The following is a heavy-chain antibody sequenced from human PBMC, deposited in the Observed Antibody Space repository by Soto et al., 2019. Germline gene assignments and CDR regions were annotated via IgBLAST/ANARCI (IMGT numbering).Heavy chain of an antibody. J-gene: IGHJ5*02. CDR1: GYTFTSYA. D-gene: IGHD2-15*01. CDR2: INAGNGNT. CDR3: ARDGIGDCSGGSCLYNWFDP. Sequence: ASVKVSCKASGYTFTSYAMHWVRQAPGQRLEWMGWINAGNGNTKYSQKLQGRVTITRDTSASTAYMELSSLRSEDTAVYYCARDGIGDCSGGSCLYNWFDPWGQGTLDTVSS. V-gene: IGHV1-3*01.